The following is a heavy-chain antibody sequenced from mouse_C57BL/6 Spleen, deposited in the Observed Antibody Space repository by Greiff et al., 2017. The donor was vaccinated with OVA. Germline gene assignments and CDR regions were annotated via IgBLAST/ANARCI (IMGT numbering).Heavy chain of an antibody. CDR3: ARGNDCYRCYAMDY. J-gene: IGHJ4*01. CDR1: GYTFTSYW. Sequence: QVQLQQPGAELVKPGASVKMSCKASGYTFTSYWITWVKQRPGQGLEWIGDIYPGSGSTNYNEKFKSKATLTVDKSSSTAYMQLSSLTSEDAAVYYCARGNDCYRCYAMDYWGQGTSVTVSS. CDR2: IYPGSGST. D-gene: IGHD2-3*01. V-gene: IGHV1-55*01.